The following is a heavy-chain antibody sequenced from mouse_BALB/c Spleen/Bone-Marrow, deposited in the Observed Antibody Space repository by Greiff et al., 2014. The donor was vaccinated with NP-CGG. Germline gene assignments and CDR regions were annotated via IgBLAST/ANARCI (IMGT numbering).Heavy chain of an antibody. J-gene: IGHJ4*01. CDR3: ARSGEKYGAMDY. D-gene: IGHD1-1*02. CDR1: GFTFSDYY. Sequence: DVKLVESGGGLVKPGGSLKLSCTASGFTFSDYYMYWVRQTPEKRLEWVAAISDGGNYTFNPDSVKGRFTISRDNAKNNLYLQMSSLKSEDTAMYYCARSGEKYGAMDYWGQGPSVTVSS. V-gene: IGHV5-4*02. CDR2: ISDGGNYT.